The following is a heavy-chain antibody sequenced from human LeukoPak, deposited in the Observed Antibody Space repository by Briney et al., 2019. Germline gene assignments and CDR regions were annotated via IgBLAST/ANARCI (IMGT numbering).Heavy chain of an antibody. J-gene: IGHJ6*03. V-gene: IGHV3-73*01. CDR1: GFTFSGSA. D-gene: IGHD3-10*01. CDR2: IRSKANSYAT. CDR3: TVLTPNYGSGSYRDYYYYYYMDV. Sequence: PGGSLRLSCAASGFTFSGSAMHWVRQASGKGLEWVGRIRSKANSYATAYAASVKGRFTISRDDSKNTAYLQMNSLKTEDTAVYYCTVLTPNYGSGSYRDYYYYYYMDVWGKGTTVTVSS.